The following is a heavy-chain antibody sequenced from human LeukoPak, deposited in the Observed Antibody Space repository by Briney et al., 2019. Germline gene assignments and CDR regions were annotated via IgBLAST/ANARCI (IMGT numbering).Heavy chain of an antibody. CDR3: ARSIAAAGIPDY. CDR1: GYTFTSYG. D-gene: IGHD6-13*01. J-gene: IGHJ4*02. Sequence: GASVKVSCKASGYTFTSYGISWVRQAPGQGLEWMGWISAYNGNTNYAQRLQGRVTMTPDTSTSTAYMELRSLRSDDTAVYYCARSIAAAGIPDYWGQGTLVTVSS. CDR2: ISAYNGNT. V-gene: IGHV1-18*01.